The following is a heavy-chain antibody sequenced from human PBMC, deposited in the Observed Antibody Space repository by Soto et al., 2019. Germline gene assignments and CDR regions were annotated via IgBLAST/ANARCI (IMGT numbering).Heavy chain of an antibody. CDR3: ARAVLDRSPFGY. V-gene: IGHV3-53*01. D-gene: IGHD1-1*01. J-gene: IGHJ4*02. CDR2: IYGGGST. CDR1: GFTVSSNY. Sequence: PGGSLRLSCAASGFTVSSNYMSWVRQAPGKGLEWVSVIYGGGSTYYADSVKGRFTIPRDNSKNTLYLQMNSLRAEDTAVYYCARAVLDRSPFGYWGQGTLVTVSS.